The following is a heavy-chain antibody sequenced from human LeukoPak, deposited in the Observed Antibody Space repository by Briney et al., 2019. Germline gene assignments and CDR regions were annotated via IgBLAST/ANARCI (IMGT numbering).Heavy chain of an antibody. J-gene: IGHJ5*02. D-gene: IGHD6-19*01. CDR2: IYSIGST. CDR3: ARDRGFSGGHGGWFDP. CDR1: GGSIRNNY. Sequence: PSETLSLTCTVSGGSIRNNYWTWIRQPAGKGLEYIGRIYSIGSTHYNPSLKSRVTMTVDTSKNQFSLKLTSVTVADTALYYCARDRGFSGGHGGWFDPWGQGTLVTVSS. V-gene: IGHV4-4*07.